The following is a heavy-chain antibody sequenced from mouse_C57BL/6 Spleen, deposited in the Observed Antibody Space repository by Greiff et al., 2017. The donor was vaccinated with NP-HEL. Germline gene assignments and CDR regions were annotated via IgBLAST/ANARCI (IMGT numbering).Heavy chain of an antibody. J-gene: IGHJ4*01. CDR1: GFTFTSYW. Sequence: QVQLQQPGAELVKPGASVKLSCKASGFTFTSYWMQWVKQRPGQGLEWIGEIDPSDSYTNYNQKLKGKATFTVDTSSNTAYMQLSSLTSEDSAVYYCARSSGRDAMDYWGQGTTVTVSS. V-gene: IGHV1-50*01. CDR2: IDPSDSYT. D-gene: IGHD1-1*01. CDR3: ARSSGRDAMDY.